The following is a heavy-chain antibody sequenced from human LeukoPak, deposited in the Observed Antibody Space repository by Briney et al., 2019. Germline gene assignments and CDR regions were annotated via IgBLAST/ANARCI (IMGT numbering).Heavy chain of an antibody. CDR1: GGSISSSSYY. V-gene: IGHV4-39*01. J-gene: IGHJ4*02. D-gene: IGHD3-10*01. CDR2: IYYSGST. CDR3: ASPSGSGANSAY. Sequence: PSETLSLTCTVSGGSISSSSYYWGWIRQPPGKGLEWIGSIYYSGSTYYNPSLESRVTISIDTSKNQFSLWLNSVTAADTAVYYCASPSGSGANSAYWGQGTLVTVSS.